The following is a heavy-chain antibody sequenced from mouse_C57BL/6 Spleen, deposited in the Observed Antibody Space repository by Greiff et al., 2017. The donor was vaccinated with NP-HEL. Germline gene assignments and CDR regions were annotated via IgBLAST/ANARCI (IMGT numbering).Heavy chain of an antibody. CDR1: GYTFTSYW. CDR2: INPSSGYT. CDR3: ARSPSVVAPYFDY. Sequence: QVQLQQSGAELAKPGASVKLSCKASGYTFTSYWMHWVKQRPGQGLEWIGYINPSSGYTKYNQKFKDKATLTADKSSSTAYMQLSSLTYEDSAVYYCARSPSVVAPYFDYWGQGTTLTVSS. V-gene: IGHV1-7*01. D-gene: IGHD1-1*01. J-gene: IGHJ2*01.